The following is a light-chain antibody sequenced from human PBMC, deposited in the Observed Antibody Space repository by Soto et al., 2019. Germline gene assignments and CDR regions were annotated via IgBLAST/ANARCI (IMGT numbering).Light chain of an antibody. CDR1: SSNIGSNY. J-gene: IGLJ1*01. CDR3: AAWDGSLMWV. CDR2: TNN. Sequence: QSVLTQPPSASVTPGQRVTISCSGSSSNIGSNYVNWDQQLPGTAPKRLIQTNNQRPSGVPDRFSGSKSGTSASLAISGLQSEYEAVYYCAAWDGSLMWVFGTGTKLTVL. V-gene: IGLV1-44*01.